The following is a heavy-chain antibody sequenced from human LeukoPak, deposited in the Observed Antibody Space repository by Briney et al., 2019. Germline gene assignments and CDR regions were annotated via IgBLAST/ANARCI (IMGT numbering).Heavy chain of an antibody. CDR1: GFTFSTYA. V-gene: IGHV3-23*01. D-gene: IGHD1-26*01. J-gene: IGHJ4*02. CDR2: ISGSSGDT. Sequence: GGSLRLSCAASGFTFSTYAMTWVRQAPGKGLEWVSSISGSSGDTYYADSVKGRFTISRDNSKNTLYLQMNSLRAEDTAVYYCTKGGRELLPPYYFDYWGQGTLVTVSS. CDR3: TKGGRELLPPYYFDY.